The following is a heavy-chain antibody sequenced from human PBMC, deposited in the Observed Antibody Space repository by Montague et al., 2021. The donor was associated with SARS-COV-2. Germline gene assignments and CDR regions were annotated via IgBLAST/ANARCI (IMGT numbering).Heavy chain of an antibody. J-gene: IGHJ4*02. D-gene: IGHD6-13*01. Sequence: SETLSLTCAVSGGSISSSNWWSWVRQPPGKGLEWIGEIYHSGSTNYNPSLKSRVTISVDKSKNQFSLKLSSVTAADTAVYYCARAAVYMTAAGSGLWGQGTLVTVSS. CDR3: ARAAVYMTAAGSGL. CDR2: IYHSGST. CDR1: GGSISSSNW. V-gene: IGHV4-4*02.